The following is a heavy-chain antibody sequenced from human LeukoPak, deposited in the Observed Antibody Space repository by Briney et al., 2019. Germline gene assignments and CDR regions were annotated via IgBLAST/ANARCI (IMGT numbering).Heavy chain of an antibody. D-gene: IGHD3-10*01. Sequence: SVKVSCKASGGTFSSYAISWVRQAPGQGLEWMGGIIPIFGTANYAQKFQGRVTITADKSTSTAYMELSSLRSEDTAVYYCARAPLLNQYYYGSGPLYYFDYWGQGTLVTVSS. J-gene: IGHJ4*02. CDR3: ARAPLLNQYYYGSGPLYYFDY. CDR2: IIPIFGTA. CDR1: GGTFSSYA. V-gene: IGHV1-69*06.